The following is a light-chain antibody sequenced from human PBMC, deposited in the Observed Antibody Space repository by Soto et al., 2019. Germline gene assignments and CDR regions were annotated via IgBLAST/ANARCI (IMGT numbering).Light chain of an antibody. CDR1: QSVLHTSYNKNY. CDR2: WAS. J-gene: IGKJ4*01. V-gene: IGKV4-1*01. CDR3: QQSYSSPLT. Sequence: DIVLTQSPDSLAVSLGERATINCKSSQSVLHTSYNKNYLAWYQQKPGHPPKVLIYWASTRESGVPDRFSGIGAGKDFTLTISDLQAGDVAVYSCQQSYSSPLTFGGGTKVEIK.